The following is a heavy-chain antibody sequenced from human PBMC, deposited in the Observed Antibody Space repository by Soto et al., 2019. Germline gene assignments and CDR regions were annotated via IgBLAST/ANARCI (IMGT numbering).Heavy chain of an antibody. D-gene: IGHD6-13*01. V-gene: IGHV4-39*01. CDR1: GGSISSSSYY. Sequence: SETLSLTCTVSGGSISSSSYYWGWIRQPPGKGLEWIGSIYYSGSTYYNPSLKSRVTISVDTSKNQFSLKLSAETAADSAVYYCARPQHSSSYAFDIWGQGTMVTVSS. CDR2: IYYSGST. CDR3: ARPQHSSSYAFDI. J-gene: IGHJ3*02.